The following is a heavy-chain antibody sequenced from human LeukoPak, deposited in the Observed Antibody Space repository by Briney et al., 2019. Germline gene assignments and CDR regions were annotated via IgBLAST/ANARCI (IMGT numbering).Heavy chain of an antibody. CDR3: ARDRGRNYYDSSRYYFDY. Sequence: GASVKVSCKASGGTFSSYAISWVRQAPGQGLEWMGGIIPIFGTANYAQKFQGRVTITADESTSTAYMEPSSLRSEDTAVYYCARDRGRNYYDSSRYYFDYWGQGTLVTVSS. D-gene: IGHD3-22*01. CDR1: GGTFSSYA. J-gene: IGHJ4*02. V-gene: IGHV1-69*13. CDR2: IIPIFGTA.